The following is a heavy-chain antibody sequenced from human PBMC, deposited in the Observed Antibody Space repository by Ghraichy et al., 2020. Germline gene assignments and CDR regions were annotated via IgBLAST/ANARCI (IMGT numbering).Heavy chain of an antibody. D-gene: IGHD2-8*01. CDR1: GGSISSYY. J-gene: IGHJ4*02. CDR3: ARNGPAFDY. Sequence: SETLSLTCSVSGGSISSYYWSWIRQPAGKGLEWIGRIYSSGSTNYNPSLRSRVTMSVDTSTNHFSLKLSSVTAADTAVYYCARNGPAFDYWGQGTLVPVSS. V-gene: IGHV4-4*07. CDR2: IYSSGST.